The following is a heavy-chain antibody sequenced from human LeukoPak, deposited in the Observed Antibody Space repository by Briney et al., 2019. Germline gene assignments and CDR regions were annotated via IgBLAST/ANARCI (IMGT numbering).Heavy chain of an antibody. CDR3: ARQSTIAAARIDP. J-gene: IGHJ5*02. CDR1: GGSISDSNYY. D-gene: IGHD6-25*01. V-gene: IGHV4-39*01. CDR2: IYYSGSA. Sequence: PSGTLSLTCTVSGGSISDSNYYWGWIRQPPGRGLEWIANIYYSGSANYSPSLKSRVTVSIDTSKNQFSLKLNSVTAADTAVYYCARQSTIAAARIDPWGQGTLVTVSS.